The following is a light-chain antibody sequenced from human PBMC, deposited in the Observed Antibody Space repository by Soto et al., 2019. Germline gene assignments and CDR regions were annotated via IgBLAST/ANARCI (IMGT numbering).Light chain of an antibody. CDR3: VAWDDSLNGYVV. V-gene: IGLV1-44*01. J-gene: IGLJ2*01. CDR2: SNN. Sequence: HSVLTQPPSASGTPGQRVTITCSGSSSNFGSNTVNWYQQLPGTAPKLVIYSNNQRPSGVPDRFSGSKSGTSASLAISGLQSEDEADYYCVAWDDSLNGYVVFGGGTKVTV. CDR1: SSNFGSNT.